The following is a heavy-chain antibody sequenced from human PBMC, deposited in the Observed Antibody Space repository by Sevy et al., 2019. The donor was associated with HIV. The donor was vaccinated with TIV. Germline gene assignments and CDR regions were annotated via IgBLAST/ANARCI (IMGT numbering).Heavy chain of an antibody. Sequence: ASVKVSCKASGYTVTGYYMHWVRQAPGQGLEWMGWTNPNSGGTNYAQKFQGRVTMTRDTSISTAYMELSRLRSDDTAVYHCARARRDGYILYYWGQGTLVTVSS. CDR3: ARARRDGYILYY. V-gene: IGHV1-2*02. J-gene: IGHJ4*02. D-gene: IGHD5-12*01. CDR2: TNPNSGGT. CDR1: GYTVTGYY.